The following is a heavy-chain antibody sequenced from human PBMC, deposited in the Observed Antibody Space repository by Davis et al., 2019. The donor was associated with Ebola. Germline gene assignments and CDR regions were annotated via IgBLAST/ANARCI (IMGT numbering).Heavy chain of an antibody. CDR3: ARGAAMVQGVISFHYFDY. J-gene: IGHJ4*02. V-gene: IGHV4-34*01. Sequence: GSLRLSCVASGFTFSGYYWSWIRQPPGKGLEWIGEINHSGSTNYNPSLKSRVTISVDTSKNQFSLKLNSVTAADTAVYYCARGAAMVQGVISFHYFDYWGQGTLVTVSS. CDR2: INHSGST. CDR1: GFTFSGYY. D-gene: IGHD3-10*01.